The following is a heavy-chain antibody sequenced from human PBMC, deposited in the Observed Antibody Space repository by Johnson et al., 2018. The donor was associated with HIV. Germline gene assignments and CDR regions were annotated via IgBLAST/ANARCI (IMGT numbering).Heavy chain of an antibody. CDR3: LCAHXXNXXSGYFGREESQGGFDI. D-gene: IGHD3-3*01. Sequence: RQAPGKGLEWSSYISSSGRTIFYADYVKGRFTISSYNSKNTLFLQMNSLRVEDKAVYLLLCAHXXNXXSGYFGREESQGGFDIWGQGTMVTVSS. CDR2: ISSSGRTI. V-gene: IGHV3-11*04. J-gene: IGHJ3*02.